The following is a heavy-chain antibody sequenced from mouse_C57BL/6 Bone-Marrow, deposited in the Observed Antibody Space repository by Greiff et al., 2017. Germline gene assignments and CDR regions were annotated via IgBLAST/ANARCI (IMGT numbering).Heavy chain of an antibody. CDR3: ARRNYGSSPYWYCDV. Sequence: VKLQASGAELMKPGASVKLSCKATGYTFTGYWLEWVKQRPGHGLEWIGEILPGSGSTNYHDMFKGKATFTADTYSNTAYMKLSRLTTEDSAIYYCARRNYGSSPYWYCDVWGTGTTATVSS. J-gene: IGHJ1*03. CDR2: ILPGSGST. CDR1: GYTFTGYW. V-gene: IGHV1-9*01. D-gene: IGHD1-1*01.